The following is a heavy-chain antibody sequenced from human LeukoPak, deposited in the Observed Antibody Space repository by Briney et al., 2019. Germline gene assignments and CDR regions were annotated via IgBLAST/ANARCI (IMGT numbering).Heavy chain of an antibody. CDR2: IYYSGST. Sequence: SETLSLTCTVSGGSISSYYWSWIRQPPGKGLEWIGYIYYSGSTNYNPSLKSRVTISVDTSKNQFSLKLSSVTAADTAVYYCAKDRQLVAPYYFDYWGQGTLVTVSS. V-gene: IGHV4-59*12. CDR3: AKDRQLVAPYYFDY. D-gene: IGHD6-6*01. J-gene: IGHJ4*02. CDR1: GGSISSYY.